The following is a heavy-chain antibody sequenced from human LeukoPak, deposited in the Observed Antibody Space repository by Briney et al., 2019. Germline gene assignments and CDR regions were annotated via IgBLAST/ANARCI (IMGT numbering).Heavy chain of an antibody. CDR2: IYYSGST. CDR3: ARRASYGLPLDY. V-gene: IGHV4-59*08. D-gene: IGHD4-17*01. Sequence: SETLSLTCTVSGGSISSYYSSWIRQPPGKGLEWIGYIYYSGSTNYSPSLKSRVTISVDTSKNQFSLKLSSVTAADTAVYYCARRASYGLPLDYWGQGTLVTVSS. CDR1: GGSISSYY. J-gene: IGHJ4*02.